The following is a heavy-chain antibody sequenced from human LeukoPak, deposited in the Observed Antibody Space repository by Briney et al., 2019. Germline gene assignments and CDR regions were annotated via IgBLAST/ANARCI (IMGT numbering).Heavy chain of an antibody. CDR1: GFTFDDYA. CDR3: AKDTRFLPLYYFDY. V-gene: IGHV3-9*01. Sequence: GRSPRLSCAASGFTFDDYAMHWVRQAPGKGLEWVSGISWNSGSIGYADSVKGRFAISRDNAENSLYLQMNSLRAEDTALYYCAKDTRFLPLYYFDYWGQGTLVTVSS. J-gene: IGHJ4*02. CDR2: ISWNSGSI. D-gene: IGHD3-3*01.